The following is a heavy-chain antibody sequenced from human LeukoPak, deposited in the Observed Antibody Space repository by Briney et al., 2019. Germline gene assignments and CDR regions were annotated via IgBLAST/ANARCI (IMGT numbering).Heavy chain of an antibody. D-gene: IGHD6-19*01. Sequence: ASVNVSFTASGYTFTSYGISWVRQAPGQGLEWMGWISAYNGNTNYAQKLQGRVTMTTDTSTSTAYMELRSLRSDDTAVYYCARQWLVQDYYYGMDVWGQGTTVTVSS. CDR2: ISAYNGNT. J-gene: IGHJ6*02. V-gene: IGHV1-18*01. CDR3: ARQWLVQDYYYGMDV. CDR1: GYTFTSYG.